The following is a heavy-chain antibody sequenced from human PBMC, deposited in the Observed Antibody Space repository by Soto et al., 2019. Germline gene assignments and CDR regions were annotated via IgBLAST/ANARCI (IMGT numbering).Heavy chain of an antibody. CDR3: ARNYDILTGPYDADWFDP. CDR2: IYYSGST. J-gene: IGHJ5*02. CDR1: GGSISSSNYY. Sequence: SDTLSLTCTVSGGSISSSNYYWGWIRQPPGKGPEWIGSIYYSGSTYYNMSLESRVAISVDTSKNQFSLKLNSVTAADTAVYYCARNYDILTGPYDADWFDPWGQGTLVTVSS. V-gene: IGHV4-39*01. D-gene: IGHD3-9*01.